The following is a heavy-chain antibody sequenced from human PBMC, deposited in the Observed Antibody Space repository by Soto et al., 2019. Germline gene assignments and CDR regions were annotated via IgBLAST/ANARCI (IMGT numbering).Heavy chain of an antibody. J-gene: IGHJ4*02. CDR2: ISCYNGDA. D-gene: IGHD3-22*01. CDR3: ARDPSNSSGYKLYLDF. Sequence: ASVKVAFKDSGYTFNMPVMGGVRQAHGQGLAWMGWISCYNGDAEYAQKLQGRVTMTRDTSTSTGYMELRSLRSDDTAVYFCARDPSNSSGYKLYLDFWGQRTPVTVSS. CDR1: GYTFNMPV. V-gene: IGHV1-18*01.